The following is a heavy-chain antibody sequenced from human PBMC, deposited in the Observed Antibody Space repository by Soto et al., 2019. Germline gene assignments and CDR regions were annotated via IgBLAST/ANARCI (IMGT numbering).Heavy chain of an antibody. D-gene: IGHD3-22*01. CDR2: ITSSSSTI. J-gene: IGHJ4*02. Sequence: GGSLRLSCAASGFTFSSYSMNWVRQAPGKGLEWVSFITSSSSTIYYADSVKGRFTISKDNAKNLLYLQMNSLRAEDTAVYYCASGRYYYDSSGFMDFDYWGQGTLVTVSS. CDR3: ASGRYYYDSSGFMDFDY. V-gene: IGHV3-48*01. CDR1: GFTFSSYS.